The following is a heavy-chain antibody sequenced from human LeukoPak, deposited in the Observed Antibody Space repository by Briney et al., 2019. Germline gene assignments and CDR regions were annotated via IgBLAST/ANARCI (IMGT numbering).Heavy chain of an antibody. D-gene: IGHD3-10*01. CDR2: ISGSGGST. Sequence: GGSLRLSCAASGFTFSSYAMSWVRQAPGKGLEWVSAISGSGGSTYYADSVKGRFAISRDNSKNTLYLQMNSLRAEDSAVYYCAKDPQQGYYGSGSYYQDSWGQGTLVTVSS. V-gene: IGHV3-23*01. CDR3: AKDPQQGYYGSGSYYQDS. J-gene: IGHJ4*02. CDR1: GFTFSSYA.